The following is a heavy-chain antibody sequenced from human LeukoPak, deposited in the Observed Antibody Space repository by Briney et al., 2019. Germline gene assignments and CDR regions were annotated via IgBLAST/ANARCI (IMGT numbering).Heavy chain of an antibody. CDR3: ARNYGNAFDI. J-gene: IGHJ3*02. CDR2: ISSSSSTI. D-gene: IGHD4-17*01. Sequence: GGSLRLSCAASGFTFSSYSMNWVRQAPGKGLEWVSYISSSSSTIYYADSVKGRFTISRDNAKNSLYLQMNSLRVEDTAVFYCARNYGNAFDIWGQGTMVTVSS. V-gene: IGHV3-48*01. CDR1: GFTFSSYS.